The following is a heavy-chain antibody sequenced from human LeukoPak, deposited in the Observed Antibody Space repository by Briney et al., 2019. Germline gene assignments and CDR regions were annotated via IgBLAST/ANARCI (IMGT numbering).Heavy chain of an antibody. CDR2: ISSSGSTI. CDR3: ASQQSFYDSSGYYLLP. J-gene: IGHJ4*02. Sequence: PGGSLRLSCAASGFTFSDYYMSWIRQAPGKGLEWVSYISSSGSTIYYADSVKGRFTISRDNAKNSLYLQMNSLRAEDTAVYYCASQQSFYDSSGYYLLPWGQGTLVTVSS. CDR1: GFTFSDYY. V-gene: IGHV3-11*01. D-gene: IGHD3-22*01.